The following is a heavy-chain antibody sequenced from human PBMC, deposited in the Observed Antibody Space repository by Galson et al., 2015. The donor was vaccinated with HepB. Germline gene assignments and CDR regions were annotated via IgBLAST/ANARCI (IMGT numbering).Heavy chain of an antibody. CDR3: ARAYSGYESVEDY. Sequence: LRLSCAASGFTFSSYSMNWVRQASGKGLEWVSYISSSSTIYYADSVKGRFTISRDNAKNSLYLQMNSLRAEDTAVYYCARAYSGYESVEDYWGQGTLVTVSS. V-gene: IGHV3-48*01. J-gene: IGHJ4*02. CDR2: ISSSSTI. D-gene: IGHD5-12*01. CDR1: GFTFSSYS.